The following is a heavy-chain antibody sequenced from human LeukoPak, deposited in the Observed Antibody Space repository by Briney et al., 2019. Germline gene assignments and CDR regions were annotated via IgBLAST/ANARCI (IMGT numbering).Heavy chain of an antibody. D-gene: IGHD1-20*01. V-gene: IGHV1-69*13. CDR3: AREIGTNWKDAFDI. CDR1: GGTFSSYA. Sequence: GPSVKVSCKASGGTFSSYAISWVRQAPGQGLEWMGGIIPIFGTANYAQKFQGRVTITADESTSTAYMELSSLRSEDTAVYYCAREIGTNWKDAFDIWGQGTMVTVSS. CDR2: IIPIFGTA. J-gene: IGHJ3*02.